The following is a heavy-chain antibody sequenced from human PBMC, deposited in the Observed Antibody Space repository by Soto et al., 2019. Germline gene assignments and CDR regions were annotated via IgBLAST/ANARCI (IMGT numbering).Heavy chain of an antibody. CDR3: ARVAVVTRGIDY. CDR1: GFTFSDSW. Sequence: EVQLVESGGGLVQPGGSLRLSCVASGFTFSDSWMHWVRQAPGKGLVWVSRVNERGTDSNYAESVKGRFTISRDNAKNTVYLQMNGLRAEDTAVYYCARVAVVTRGIDYWGQGTLVTVSS. V-gene: IGHV3-74*01. J-gene: IGHJ4*02. CDR2: VNERGTDS. D-gene: IGHD6-19*01.